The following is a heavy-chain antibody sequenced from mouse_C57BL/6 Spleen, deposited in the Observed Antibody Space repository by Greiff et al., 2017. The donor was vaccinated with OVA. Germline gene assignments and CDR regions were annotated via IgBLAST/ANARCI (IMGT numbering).Heavy chain of an antibody. CDR2: ISDGGSYT. Sequence: EVKVEESGGGLVKPGGSLKLSCAASGFTFSSYAMSWVRQTPEKRLEWVATISDGGSYTYYPDNVKGRFTISRDNAKNNLYLQMSHLKSEDTAMYYCARDLDPFAYWGQGTLVTVSA. J-gene: IGHJ3*01. V-gene: IGHV5-4*01. CDR1: GFTFSSYA. CDR3: ARDLDPFAY.